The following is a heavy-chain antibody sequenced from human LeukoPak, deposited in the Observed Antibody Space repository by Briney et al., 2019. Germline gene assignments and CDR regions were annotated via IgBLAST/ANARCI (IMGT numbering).Heavy chain of an antibody. CDR2: IWYDGSNK. CDR3: ARGPQYSSSWYSVY. Sequence: GGSLRLSCAASGFTFSSYGMHWVRQAPGKGLEWVAVIWYDGSNKYYADSVKGRFTISRDNSKNTLYLQMNSLRAEDTAVYYCARGPQYSSSWYSVYWGQGTLVTVSS. V-gene: IGHV3-33*01. J-gene: IGHJ4*02. CDR1: GFTFSSYG. D-gene: IGHD6-13*01.